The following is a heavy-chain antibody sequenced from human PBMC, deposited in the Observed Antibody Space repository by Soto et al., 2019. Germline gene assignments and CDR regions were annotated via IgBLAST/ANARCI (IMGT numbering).Heavy chain of an antibody. CDR2: IKQDGTEK. D-gene: IGHD1-26*01. Sequence: EVQLVESGGGLVQPGGSLRLSCAASGFTFSTYWMSWVRRTTGKGLEWVANIKQDGTEKYYVDSVRGRLTVSRDNAKSSLYLQINSLRVEDTAVYYCTTSPHRDSERVFVWGQGTTVTVSS. CDR1: GFTFSTYW. J-gene: IGHJ6*02. V-gene: IGHV3-7*01. CDR3: TTSPHRDSERVFV.